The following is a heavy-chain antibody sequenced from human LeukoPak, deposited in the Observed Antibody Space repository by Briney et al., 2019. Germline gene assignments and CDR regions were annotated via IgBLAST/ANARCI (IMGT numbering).Heavy chain of an antibody. Sequence: KPSETLSLTCTVSGGSISSYYWSWIRQPPGKGLEWIGYIYYSGSTNYNPSLKSRVTISVDTSKNQFSLKLSSVTAADTAVYYCARPGSSGWHEGNWFDPWGQGTLVTVSS. D-gene: IGHD6-19*01. V-gene: IGHV4-59*01. CDR2: IYYSGST. CDR1: GGSISSYY. CDR3: ARPGSSGWHEGNWFDP. J-gene: IGHJ5*02.